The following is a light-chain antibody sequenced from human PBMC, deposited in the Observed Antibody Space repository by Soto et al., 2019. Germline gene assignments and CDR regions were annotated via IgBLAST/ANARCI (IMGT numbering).Light chain of an antibody. Sequence: DIQMTQSPSTLSASVGDRVTITCRSSQTIISRWLAWYQQKPGKAPKLLIYHASSLESGVPSRFSGSGSGTEFTLTISSLQPDDYATYFCQQYDSHLWTCGQGTKVEIK. J-gene: IGKJ1*01. CDR1: QTIISRW. CDR3: QQYDSHLWT. V-gene: IGKV1-5*01. CDR2: HAS.